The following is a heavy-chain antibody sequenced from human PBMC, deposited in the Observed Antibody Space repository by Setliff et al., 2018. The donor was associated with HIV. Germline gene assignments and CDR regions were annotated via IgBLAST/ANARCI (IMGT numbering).Heavy chain of an antibody. CDR3: ARSGPGGWFDP. CDR2: VSPTGSGYAT. D-gene: IGHD5-12*01. Sequence: GASVKVSCKASGYTLINSYMHWVRQDPGQGLEWMGIVSPTGSGYATTYAQKFQGRVTMTTYTSTSTVYMELSSLRSDDTAVYYCARSGPGGWFDPWGQGTLVTVSS. V-gene: IGHV1-46*01. J-gene: IGHJ5*02. CDR1: GYTLINSY.